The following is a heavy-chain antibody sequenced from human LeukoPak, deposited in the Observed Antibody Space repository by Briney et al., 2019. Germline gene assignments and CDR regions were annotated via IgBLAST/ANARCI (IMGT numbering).Heavy chain of an antibody. Sequence: GGSLRLSCAASGFTFSTCAMGWVRQAPGKGLGWVSDISGRGGSTFYADSVKGRFTISRDNSKNTVYLQMSGLRAEHTALYYCAKAHCSPTSCSRIDYWGEGTLVTVSS. V-gene: IGHV3-23*01. D-gene: IGHD2-2*01. CDR3: AKAHCSPTSCSRIDY. CDR2: ISGRGGST. J-gene: IGHJ4*02. CDR1: GFTFSTCA.